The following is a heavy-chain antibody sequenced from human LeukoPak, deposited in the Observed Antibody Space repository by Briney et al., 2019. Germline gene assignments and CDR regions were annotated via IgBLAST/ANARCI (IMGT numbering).Heavy chain of an antibody. Sequence: SETLSLTCSVSGGYSTNYQWSWIRQSPEKGLEWIGYIYSSRNIKYNSSLKSRVTISVDTSKNQFSLKLSSVTAADTAVYYCARALYGEGSYPGFDSWGQGILVIVPS. J-gene: IGHJ5*01. D-gene: IGHD3-10*01. CDR3: ARALYGEGSYPGFDS. V-gene: IGHV4-59*12. CDR2: IYSSRNI. CDR1: GGYSTNYQ.